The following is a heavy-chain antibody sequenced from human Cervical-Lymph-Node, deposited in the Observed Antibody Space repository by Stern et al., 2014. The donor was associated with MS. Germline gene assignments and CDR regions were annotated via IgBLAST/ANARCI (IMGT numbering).Heavy chain of an antibody. Sequence: EVQLVQSGAEVKKPGESLKISCKGSGYSFTSYWIGWVRQIPGKGLEWMGIINPGESDTLYSPSFQGPVTVPADKSRSSAYLQWSSLKASDTAMYYCARRHCSSRRCGWFDPWGQGTLVTVSS. J-gene: IGHJ5*02. CDR3: ARRHCSSRRCGWFDP. CDR2: INPGESDT. CDR1: GYSFTSYW. V-gene: IGHV5-51*01. D-gene: IGHD2-2*01.